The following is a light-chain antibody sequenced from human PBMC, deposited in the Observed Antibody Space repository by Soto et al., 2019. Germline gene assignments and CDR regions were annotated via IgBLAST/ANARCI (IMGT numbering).Light chain of an antibody. Sequence: PGYSATLSCRTSQTVSITYLTWYQQKPGQAPRLLIFGASKRATGIPDRFSGSGSGRDFTLTISGLEPEDFAVYYCQQYGSAPLIRFGQGRRLEIK. CDR3: QQYGSAPLIR. J-gene: IGKJ5*01. CDR1: QTVSITY. V-gene: IGKV3-20*01. CDR2: GAS.